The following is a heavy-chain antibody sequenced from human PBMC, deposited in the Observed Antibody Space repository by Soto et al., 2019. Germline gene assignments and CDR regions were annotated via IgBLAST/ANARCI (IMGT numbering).Heavy chain of an antibody. Sequence: LVKGEWNTSGFIISNHVASWRRNPTGQGLEWMGWISGYSGVTKSARGFQDRLTMTTETSTGTAYMELRSLRSDDTAIYYCARDNDVFAGFCFDNWGPGTQVTVSS. V-gene: IGHV1-18*01. D-gene: IGHD3-9*01. CDR3: ARDNDVFAGFCFDN. CDR1: GFIISNHV. J-gene: IGHJ4*02. CDR2: ISGYSGVT.